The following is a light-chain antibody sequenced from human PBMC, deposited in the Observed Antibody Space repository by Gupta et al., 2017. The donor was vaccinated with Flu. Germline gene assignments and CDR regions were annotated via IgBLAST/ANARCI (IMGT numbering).Light chain of an antibody. Sequence: QSALAQPASVSGSPGQSITISCTGTSSDVGSYNLVSWYQQHPGKAPKFMVYEDTKRPSGVSDRFSGSKSGNTASLTISGRQAEDEADYYCFSYASPTTYVFGTGTKVTVL. CDR3: FSYASPTTYV. CDR1: SSDVGSYNL. V-gene: IGLV2-23*01. J-gene: IGLJ1*01. CDR2: EDT.